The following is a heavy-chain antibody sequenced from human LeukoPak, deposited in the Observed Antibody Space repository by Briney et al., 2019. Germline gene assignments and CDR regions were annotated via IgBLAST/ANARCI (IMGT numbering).Heavy chain of an antibody. CDR1: GFTFSNYA. CDR2: ISSNGGST. Sequence: PGGSLRLSCAASGFTFSNYAMHGLRQAPGKGLEYVSAISSNGGSTYYANSVKGRFTISRDNSKNTLYLQMGSLRAEDMAVYYCARGPLTQYYYYYYYMDVWGKGTTVTVSS. D-gene: IGHD4/OR15-4a*01. J-gene: IGHJ6*03. V-gene: IGHV3-64*01. CDR3: ARGPLTQYYYYYYYMDV.